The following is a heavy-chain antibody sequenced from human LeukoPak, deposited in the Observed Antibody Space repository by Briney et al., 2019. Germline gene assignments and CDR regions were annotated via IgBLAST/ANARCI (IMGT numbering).Heavy chain of an antibody. Sequence: PSETLSLTCAVYGGSFSGYYWSWIRQPPGKGLEWIGEINHSGSTNYNPSLKSRVTISVDTSKNQFSLKLSSVTAADTAVYYCARGGDGRGHYDFWSGYPKKYYFDYWGQGTLVTVSS. CDR2: INHSGST. D-gene: IGHD3-3*01. CDR1: GGSFSGYY. CDR3: ARGGDGRGHYDFWSGYPKKYYFDY. J-gene: IGHJ4*02. V-gene: IGHV4-34*01.